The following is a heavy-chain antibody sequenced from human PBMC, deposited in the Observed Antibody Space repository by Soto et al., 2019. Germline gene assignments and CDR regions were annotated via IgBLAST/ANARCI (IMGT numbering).Heavy chain of an antibody. V-gene: IGHV3-23*01. CDR2: ISGSGDST. CDR3: AKVVPGIAVAGRGYFPH. J-gene: IGHJ1*01. Sequence: PGGSLILSCAASGFMFSSYAMSWVRQAPGKGLEWVSGISGSGDSTYYADSVKGRFTISRDTSKKTLYLQMNSLRAEDTAVYYCAKVVPGIAVAGRGYFPHWGQGTLITVSS. CDR1: GFMFSSYA. D-gene: IGHD6-19*01.